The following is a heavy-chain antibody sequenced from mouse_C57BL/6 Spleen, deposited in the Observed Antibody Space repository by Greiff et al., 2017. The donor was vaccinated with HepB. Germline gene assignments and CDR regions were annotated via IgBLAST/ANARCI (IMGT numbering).Heavy chain of an antibody. D-gene: IGHD4-1*01. CDR1: GFSFNTYA. V-gene: IGHV10-1*01. CDR2: IRSKSNNYAT. Sequence: GGGLVQPKGSLKLSCAASGFSFNTYAMNWVRQAPGKGLEWVARIRSKSNNYATYYADSVKDRFTISRDDSESMLYLQMNNLKTEDTAMYYCVRSNWDVMYFDVWGTGTTVTVSS. J-gene: IGHJ1*03. CDR3: VRSNWDVMYFDV.